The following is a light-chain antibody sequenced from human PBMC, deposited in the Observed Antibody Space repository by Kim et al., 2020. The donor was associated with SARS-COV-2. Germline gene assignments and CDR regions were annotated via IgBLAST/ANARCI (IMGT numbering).Light chain of an antibody. V-gene: IGLV1-44*01. CDR1: SSNIGSNT. CDR3: AAWDDSLNGWV. Sequence: ELTQPPSASGTPGQRVTISCSGSSSNIGSNTVNWYQQLPGTAPKLLIYSNNQRPSGVPDRFSGSKSGTSASLAISGLQSEDETDYYCAAWDDSLNGWVFGGGTKLTVL. CDR2: SNN. J-gene: IGLJ3*02.